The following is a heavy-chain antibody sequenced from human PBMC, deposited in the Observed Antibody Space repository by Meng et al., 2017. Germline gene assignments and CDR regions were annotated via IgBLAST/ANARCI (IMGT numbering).Heavy chain of an antibody. V-gene: IGHV1-69*13. CDR2: IIPIFGTA. Sequence: SSVKVSCKASGGTFSSYAISWVRQAPGQGLEWMGGIIPIFGTANYAQKFQGRVTITADESTSTAYMELSSLRSEDTAVYYCASDTYCSSTSCYGWGGYYYYGMDVWGQGTTVTVSS. J-gene: IGHJ6*02. CDR1: GGTFSSYA. D-gene: IGHD2-2*01. CDR3: ASDTYCSSTSCYGWGGYYYYGMDV.